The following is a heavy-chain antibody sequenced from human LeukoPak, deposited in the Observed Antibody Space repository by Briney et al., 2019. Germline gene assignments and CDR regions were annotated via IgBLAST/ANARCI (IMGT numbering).Heavy chain of an antibody. D-gene: IGHD1-20*01. Sequence: ASVKVSCKVSGYTLTELSMHWVRQAPGKGLEWMGGFHPEENETVYAQKFQGRVTITADESTSTAYMELSSLRSEDTAVYYCASGRVTGTTLVAFDIWGQGTMVTVSS. CDR2: FHPEENET. V-gene: IGHV1-24*01. J-gene: IGHJ3*02. CDR1: GYTLTELS. CDR3: ASGRVTGTTLVAFDI.